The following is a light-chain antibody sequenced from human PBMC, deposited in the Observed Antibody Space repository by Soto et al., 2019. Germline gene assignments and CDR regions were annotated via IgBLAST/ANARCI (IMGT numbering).Light chain of an antibody. CDR1: NSNIGSDH. CDR2: RNN. V-gene: IGLV1-47*01. J-gene: IGLJ3*02. CDR3: ATWDESLSGWV. Sequence: QSALTQPPSASGTPGQRVTISCSGSNSNIGSDHVFWFQQLPGTAPKLLIYRNNLRPSGVPDRFSGSKSGTSASLAISGLRSEDEADYYCATWDESLSGWVFGGGTKLTVL.